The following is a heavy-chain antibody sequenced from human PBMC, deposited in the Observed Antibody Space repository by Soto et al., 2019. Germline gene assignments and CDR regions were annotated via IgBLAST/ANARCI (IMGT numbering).Heavy chain of an antibody. Sequence: QVQLVQSGAEEEKPGSSVKVSCKVSGGTTSSYTIGWVRQAPGQGLQWMGNIVPMIGKVDYAQTFQDRVTLTADKSTRTVYMELRSLRSEDTAVYFCALRTGNWNPLGDWGQGTLVTVSS. CDR2: IVPMIGKV. CDR3: ALRTGNWNPLGD. CDR1: GGTTSSYT. D-gene: IGHD1-1*01. V-gene: IGHV1-69*02. J-gene: IGHJ4*02.